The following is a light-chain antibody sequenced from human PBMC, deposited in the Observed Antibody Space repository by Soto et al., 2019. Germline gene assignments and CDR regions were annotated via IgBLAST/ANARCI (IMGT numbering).Light chain of an antibody. CDR1: SSDVGGYNY. CDR3: SSYTSSSLDYV. V-gene: IGLV2-14*01. J-gene: IGLJ1*01. CDR2: EVS. Sequence: QSALTQPASVSGSPGQSITISCTGTSSDVGGYNYVSWYQQHPGKAPKLMIYEVSNRPSGVSNRFSGSKSGNTASLTISGLQDEDEADYSCSSYTSSSLDYVFGAGTKLTVL.